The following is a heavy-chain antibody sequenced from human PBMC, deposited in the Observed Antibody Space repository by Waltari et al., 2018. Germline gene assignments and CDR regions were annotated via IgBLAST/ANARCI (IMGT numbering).Heavy chain of an antibody. J-gene: IGHJ4*02. CDR3: TTLRQWSFDY. CDR1: GFTFNNAW. V-gene: IGHV3-15*07. D-gene: IGHD6-19*01. Sequence: EVQLVESGGGLVKPGGSLRLSCAASGFTFNNAWMNWVRQAPGKGLEWCGRIKSKTDGGTIDCAAPVKGRFTLSRDDSNNTLFLQMNSLKSEDTAVYYCTTLRQWSFDYWGQGALVTVSS. CDR2: IKSKTDGGTI.